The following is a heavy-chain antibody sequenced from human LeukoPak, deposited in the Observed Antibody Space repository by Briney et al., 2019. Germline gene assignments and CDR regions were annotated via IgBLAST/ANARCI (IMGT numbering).Heavy chain of an antibody. CDR3: AKGLGIGLNALTGSGVSFDY. CDR2: IKQDGSDK. V-gene: IGHV3-7*03. CDR1: GFTFNRYW. J-gene: IGHJ4*02. D-gene: IGHD3-9*01. Sequence: PGGSLRLSCAASGFTFNRYWMSWVRQAPGKGLEWVSNIKQDGSDKDHVDSVKGRFTISRDNSKNTLRLQMNSLRAEDTAVYYCAKGLGIGLNALTGSGVSFDYWGQGTLVTVSS.